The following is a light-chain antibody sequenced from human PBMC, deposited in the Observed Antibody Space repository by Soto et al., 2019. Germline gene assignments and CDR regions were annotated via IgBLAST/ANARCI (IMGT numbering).Light chain of an antibody. Sequence: QSALTQPASVSGSPGQSITISCTGTSSDVGSYNLVSWYQQHPGKAPKLMIYEGSKRPSGVSNRFSGSKSGNTASLTISGLQAEDEADYYCCSYAGSSTLFGGGNKVTVL. V-gene: IGLV2-23*01. CDR2: EGS. J-gene: IGLJ2*01. CDR1: SSDVGSYNL. CDR3: CSYAGSSTL.